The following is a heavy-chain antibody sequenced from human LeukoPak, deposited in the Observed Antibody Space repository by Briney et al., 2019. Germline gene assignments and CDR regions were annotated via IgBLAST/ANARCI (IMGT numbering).Heavy chain of an antibody. Sequence: GASVKVSCTASGYTFTSYDINWVRQATGQGLEWMGWMNPNSGNTGYAQKFQGRVTMTRNTSISTAYMELSSLRSKDTAVYYCARDQWVSYYYDSSGSDGNWFDPWGQGTLVTVSS. CDR2: MNPNSGNT. V-gene: IGHV1-8*01. CDR3: ARDQWVSYYYDSSGSDGNWFDP. CDR1: GYTFTSYD. D-gene: IGHD3-22*01. J-gene: IGHJ5*02.